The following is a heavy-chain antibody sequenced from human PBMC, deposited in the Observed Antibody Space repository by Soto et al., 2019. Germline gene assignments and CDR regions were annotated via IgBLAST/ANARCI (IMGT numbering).Heavy chain of an antibody. Sequence: QVQLVESGGGVVQPGRSLRLSCAASGFTFSSYGMHWVRQAPGKGLEWVAVISYDGTNKYYAASVKGRLTISRDNSKNTRYLQMNSRRAADTAVYYCAKAPVELLGYYYGMDVWGQGTTVTVSS. D-gene: IGHD1-26*01. CDR1: GFTFSSYG. CDR2: ISYDGTNK. V-gene: IGHV3-30*18. J-gene: IGHJ6*02. CDR3: AKAPVELLGYYYGMDV.